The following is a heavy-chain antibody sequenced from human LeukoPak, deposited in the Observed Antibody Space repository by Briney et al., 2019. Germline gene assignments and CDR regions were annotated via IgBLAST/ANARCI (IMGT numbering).Heavy chain of an antibody. D-gene: IGHD3-3*01. CDR1: GYTFTSYD. CDR3: ARATYYDFWIGYQNTYFDY. CDR2: MNPNSGNT. V-gene: IGHV1-8*01. J-gene: IGHJ4*02. Sequence: GASVKVSCKASGYTFTSYDINWVRQATGQGLEWMGWMNPNSGNTGYAQKFQGRVTMTRNTSISTAYMELSSLRSEDTAVYYCARATYYDFWIGYQNTYFDYWGQGTLVTVSS.